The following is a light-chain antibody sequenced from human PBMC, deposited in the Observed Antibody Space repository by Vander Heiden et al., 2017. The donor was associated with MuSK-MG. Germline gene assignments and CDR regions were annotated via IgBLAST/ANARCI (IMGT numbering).Light chain of an antibody. CDR1: SRDGGGYNC. Sequence: QSALTQPASVSGSPGQSITISCTGTSRDGGGYNCVSWYQQHPGKAPKLMIYDVSNRPAGVSNRFSGSKSGNTAALTISGLQAEDEADYYCSSYTSSSTPPYVFGTGTKVTVL. V-gene: IGLV2-14*01. J-gene: IGLJ1*01. CDR3: SSYTSSSTPPYV. CDR2: DVS.